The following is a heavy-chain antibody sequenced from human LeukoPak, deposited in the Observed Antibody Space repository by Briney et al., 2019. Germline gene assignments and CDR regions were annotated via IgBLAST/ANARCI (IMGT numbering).Heavy chain of an antibody. J-gene: IGHJ4*02. CDR1: GGSISSSNW. D-gene: IGHD3-3*01. CDR2: IKGDGIST. V-gene: IGHV3-74*01. CDR3: AKDHYWSIDY. Sequence: GTLSLTCAVSGGSISSSNWMHWVRHAPGQGLVWVSRIKGDGISTNYADSVKGRFTISRDIAKNTLYLQMNSLRAEDTGVYYCAKDHYWSIDYWGRGTLVTVSS.